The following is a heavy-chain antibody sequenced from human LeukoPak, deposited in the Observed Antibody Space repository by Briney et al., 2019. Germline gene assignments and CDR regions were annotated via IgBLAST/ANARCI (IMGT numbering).Heavy chain of an antibody. D-gene: IGHD3-22*01. Sequence: SVKVSCKASGGTFSSYAISWVRQAPGQGLEWMGGIIPIFGTANYAQKFQGRVTITADESTSTAYMELSSLRSEDTAVYYCAREGYYYDSSGYYSTQLDYWGQGTLVTVSS. CDR1: GGTFSSYA. V-gene: IGHV1-69*13. CDR3: AREGYYYDSSGYYSTQLDY. J-gene: IGHJ4*02. CDR2: IIPIFGTA.